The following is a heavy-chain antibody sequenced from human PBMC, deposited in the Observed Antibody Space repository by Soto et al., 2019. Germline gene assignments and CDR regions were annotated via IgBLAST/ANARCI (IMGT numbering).Heavy chain of an antibody. Sequence: GSLRLSCAASGFTFSSYAMSWVRQAPGKGLEWVSAISGSGGSTYYADSVKGRFTISRDNSKNTLYLQMNSLRAEDTAVYYCAKDVYDFWSGRIIDYWGQGTLVTVSS. CDR2: ISGSGGST. CDR3: AKDVYDFWSGRIIDY. CDR1: GFTFSSYA. V-gene: IGHV3-23*01. D-gene: IGHD3-3*01. J-gene: IGHJ4*02.